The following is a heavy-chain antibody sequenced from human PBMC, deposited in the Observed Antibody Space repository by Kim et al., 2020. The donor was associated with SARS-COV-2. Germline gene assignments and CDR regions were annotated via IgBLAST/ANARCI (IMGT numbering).Heavy chain of an antibody. Sequence: ASVKVSCKASGYTFTSYLIHWVRQAPGQGLEWMGIVNPTGGATTYAQKFQGRVTVTRDTSTNTVYMELSSLSSDDTAVYYCAREFPGTYYFDYWGQGTLVTVSS. J-gene: IGHJ4*02. CDR3: AREFPGTYYFDY. V-gene: IGHV1-46*01. CDR2: VNPTGGAT. CDR1: GYTFTSYL.